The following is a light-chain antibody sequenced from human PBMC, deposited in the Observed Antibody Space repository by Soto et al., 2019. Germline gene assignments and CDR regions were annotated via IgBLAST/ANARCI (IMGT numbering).Light chain of an antibody. CDR1: QSISSY. V-gene: IGKV1-39*01. J-gene: IGKJ2*01. CDR2: AAS. Sequence: DIQMTQSPSSLSASVGDRVTITCRASQSISSYLNWYQQKPGKAPKLLIYAASSLQSGVPSRFSGSGSGTDFTLTISSLQPEYFATYYCQQSYGTLYTFGQGTKLEIK. CDR3: QQSYGTLYT.